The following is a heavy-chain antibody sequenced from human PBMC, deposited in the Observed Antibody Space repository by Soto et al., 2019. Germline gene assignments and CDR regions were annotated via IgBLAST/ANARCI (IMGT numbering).Heavy chain of an antibody. D-gene: IGHD3-10*01. CDR1: GGSITSGGYY. CDR3: ARKQAGYFYGIDV. V-gene: IGHV4-31*03. CDR2: IYDSGST. Sequence: SETLSLTCTVSGGSITSGGYYWSWIRQHPGKGLEWLGYIYDSGSTVYNPSLKGRITLSVDTSKNQFTLKLSAVTVADTAVYFFARKQAGYFYGIDVWGQGTLVTVSS. J-gene: IGHJ4*02.